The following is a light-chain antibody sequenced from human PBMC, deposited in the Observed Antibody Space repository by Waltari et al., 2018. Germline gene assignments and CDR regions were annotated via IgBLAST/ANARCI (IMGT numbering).Light chain of an antibody. J-gene: IGKJ4*01. CDR2: AAS. CDR1: KRVGNY. V-gene: IGKV1-39*01. CDR3: QQTYSAPLS. Sequence: IQRTQSPSSLSASVGDRVTITCRASKRVGNYVNWYQHRPGQAPKVLIYAASTLQGGVPSRFSGSGSGTVFTLTINSLQPEDLSIYYCQQTYSAPLSFGGGTKVEMK.